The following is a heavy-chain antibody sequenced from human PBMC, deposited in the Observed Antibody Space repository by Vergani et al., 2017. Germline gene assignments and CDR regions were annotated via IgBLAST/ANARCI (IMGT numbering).Heavy chain of an antibody. D-gene: IGHD4-17*01. CDR1: RFNFNDYV. V-gene: IGHV3-30*18. Sequence: QEQLMESGGGGVQPGGSLRLSCEGSRFNFNDYVIQWVRQAPGKGLEWVATVSYDGYNEYYADSVRGRFTISRDNSRNTVSLQMDSLRLEDTAVYYCAKDGRENSDYGYFDYWGQGTLVTVSS. J-gene: IGHJ4*02. CDR3: AKDGRENSDYGYFDY. CDR2: VSYDGYNE.